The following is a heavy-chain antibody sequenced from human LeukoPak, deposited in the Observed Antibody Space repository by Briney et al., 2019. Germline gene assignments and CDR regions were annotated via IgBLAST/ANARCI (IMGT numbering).Heavy chain of an antibody. D-gene: IGHD5-18*01. Sequence: XLEXXSGISVSGGSTYYADSVKGRFTISRGNSKNTLYLQMNSLRADDTAVYYCARAVSQLWLPCAYWGQGTLVTVSS. J-gene: IGHJ4*02. V-gene: IGHV3-23*01. CDR3: ARAVSQLWLPCAY. CDR2: ISVSGGST.